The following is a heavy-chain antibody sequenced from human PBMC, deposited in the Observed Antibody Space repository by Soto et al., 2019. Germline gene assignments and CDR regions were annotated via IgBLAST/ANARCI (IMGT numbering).Heavy chain of an antibody. CDR3: ARVVVAAAGTPWFDH. D-gene: IGHD6-13*01. J-gene: IGHJ5*02. V-gene: IGHV3-7*03. CDR2: IKQDGSEK. Sequence: GGSLRLSCAASGFTFSSYWMSWVRQAPGKGLEWVAHIKQDGSEKYYVDSVKGRFTISRDNAKNSLYLQMNSLRAEDTAVYFCARVVVAAAGTPWFDHWGQGTLVTVSS. CDR1: GFTFSSYW.